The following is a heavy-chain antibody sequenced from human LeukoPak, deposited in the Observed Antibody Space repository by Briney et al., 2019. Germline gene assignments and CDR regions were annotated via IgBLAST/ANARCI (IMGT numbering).Heavy chain of an antibody. D-gene: IGHD1-20*01. V-gene: IGHV3-48*04. CDR2: ISSSGSTI. CDR3: ASRRITGRRYYFDY. Sequence: PGGSLRLSCAASGFTFSSYSMNWVRQAPGKGLEWVSYISSSGSTIYYADSVKGRFTISRDNAKNSLYLQMSSLRAEDTAVYYCASRRITGRRYYFDYWGQGTLVTVSS. CDR1: GFTFSSYS. J-gene: IGHJ4*02.